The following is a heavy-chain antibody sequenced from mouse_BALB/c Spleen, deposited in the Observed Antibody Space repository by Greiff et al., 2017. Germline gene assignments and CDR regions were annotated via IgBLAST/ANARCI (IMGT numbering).Heavy chain of an antibody. CDR2: INSNGGST. CDR3: ARDYRYYAMDY. D-gene: IGHD2-14*01. Sequence: EVQGVESGGGLVQPGGSLKLSCAASGFTFSSYGMSWVRQTPDKRLELVATINSNGGSTYYPDSVKGRFTISRDNAKNTLYLQMSSLKSEDTAMYYCARDYRYYAMDYWGQGTSVTVSS. V-gene: IGHV5-6-3*01. CDR1: GFTFSSYG. J-gene: IGHJ4*01.